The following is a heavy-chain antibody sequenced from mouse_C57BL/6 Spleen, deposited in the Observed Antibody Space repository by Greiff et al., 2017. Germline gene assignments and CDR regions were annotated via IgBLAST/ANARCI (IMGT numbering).Heavy chain of an antibody. CDR3: ARPTVTGYFDV. D-gene: IGHD2-12*01. CDR2: ISTLADSI. Sequence: EVQLVESGGGLVQPGGSLKFSCAASGFTFSDYGMAWVRQAPRKGLEWVAFISTLADSIYYADTVTGRFTISRENAKNTLYLEMSSLRSEDTAMYYCARPTVTGYFDVWGTGTTVTVSS. J-gene: IGHJ1*03. CDR1: GFTFSDYG. V-gene: IGHV5-15*01.